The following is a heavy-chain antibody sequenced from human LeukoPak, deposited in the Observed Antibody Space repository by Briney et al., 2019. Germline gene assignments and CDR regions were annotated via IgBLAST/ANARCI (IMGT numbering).Heavy chain of an antibody. CDR1: GYTFTGYY. CDR2: INPNSGGT. CDR3: ARVVGGLKHFDS. Sequence: ASVKVSCKASGYTFTGYYMHWVRQAPGQGLEWMGWINPNSGGTNYAQKFQGRVTMTRDTSISTAYMELSRLRSDDTAVYYCARVVGGLKHFDSWGQGTLVTVSS. V-gene: IGHV1-2*02. D-gene: IGHD2-15*01. J-gene: IGHJ4*02.